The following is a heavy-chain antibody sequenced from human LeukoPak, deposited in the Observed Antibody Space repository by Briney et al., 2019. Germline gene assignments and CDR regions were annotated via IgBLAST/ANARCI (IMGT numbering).Heavy chain of an antibody. CDR3: AKDSSSSNKYYGMDV. D-gene: IGHD1/OR15-1a*01. Sequence: GGALRFSCAVSGFTFSSYYMHWVRQAPGKGLEWVAVISYDGGNKYYAASVKGRLTTSRDNSKNTLYLQMNSLTADDTAVYYCAKDSSSSNKYYGMDVWGQGTTVTVSS. V-gene: IGHV3-30*18. CDR2: ISYDGGNK. CDR1: GFTFSSYY. J-gene: IGHJ6*02.